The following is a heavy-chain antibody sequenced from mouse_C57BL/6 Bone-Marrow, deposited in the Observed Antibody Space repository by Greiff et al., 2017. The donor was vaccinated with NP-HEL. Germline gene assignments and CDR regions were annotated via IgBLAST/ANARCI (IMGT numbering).Heavy chain of an antibody. J-gene: IGHJ4*01. D-gene: IGHD2-4*01. Sequence: VMLVESGPGLVAPSQSLSITCTVSGFSLTSYGVSWVRQTPGKGLEWLGGIWGDGSTNYHSALISRLSISKDNSKRQVFLQLNSLQTDDTATYYCAKPLMITTKGCYAMDYWGQGTSVTVSS. CDR2: IWGDGST. CDR3: AKPLMITTKGCYAMDY. V-gene: IGHV2-3*01. CDR1: GFSLTSYG.